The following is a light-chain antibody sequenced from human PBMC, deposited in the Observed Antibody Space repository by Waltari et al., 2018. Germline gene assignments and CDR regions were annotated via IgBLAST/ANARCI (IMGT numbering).Light chain of an antibody. CDR1: QDISSY. J-gene: IGKJ1*01. CDR2: AGT. V-gene: IGKV1-8*01. Sequence: AIRMTQSPSSLSASTGDKITITCRASQDISSYLGWYQQKPGKAPKLLVYAGTSLQTGGPSRFSASGSGTDFSLTISNLQSEDFAIYHCQQYYSYPRTFGQGTMV. CDR3: QQYYSYPRT.